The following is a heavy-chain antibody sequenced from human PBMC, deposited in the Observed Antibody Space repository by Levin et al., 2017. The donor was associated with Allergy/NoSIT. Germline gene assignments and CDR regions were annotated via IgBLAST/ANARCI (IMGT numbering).Heavy chain of an antibody. J-gene: IGHJ3*02. V-gene: IGHV3-53*01. D-gene: IGHD3-3*01. CDR1: GFTVSSNY. Sequence: ASVKVSCAASGFTVSSNYMSWVRQAPGKGLEWVSVIYSAGSTYYADSVKGRFTISRDNSKNTLYLQMDSLRAEDTAVYYCARAHYDFYLFDIWGQGTMVTVSS. CDR3: ARAHYDFYLFDI. CDR2: IYSAGST.